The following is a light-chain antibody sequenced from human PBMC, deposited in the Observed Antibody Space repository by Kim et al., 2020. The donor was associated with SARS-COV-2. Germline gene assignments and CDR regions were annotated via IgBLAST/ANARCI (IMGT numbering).Light chain of an antibody. CDR3: QHYEGWPSLT. Sequence: EIVMTQPPATLSVSPGERATLSCRASQSVSHNLAWYQQKPGQAPRLLIHGASTRATGIPGRFSGSGSGTEFTLTISNLQSEDFAVYYCQHYEGWPSLTFGGGTKVDIK. CDR2: GAS. V-gene: IGKV3-15*01. J-gene: IGKJ4*01. CDR1: QSVSHN.